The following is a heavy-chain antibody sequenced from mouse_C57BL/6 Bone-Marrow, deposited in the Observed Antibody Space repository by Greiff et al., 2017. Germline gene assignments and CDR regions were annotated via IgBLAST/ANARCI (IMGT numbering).Heavy chain of an antibody. J-gene: IGHJ3*01. CDR3: ARSAYDDLAWFAY. CDR1: GYTFTSYW. V-gene: IGHV1-55*01. Sequence: QVQLQQPGAELVKPGASVKMSCKASGYTFTSYWITWVKQRPGQGLEWIGDIYPGSGSTNYNEKFKSKATLTVDTSSSTAYMQLSSLTSEDSAVYYCARSAYDDLAWFAYWGQGTLVTVSA. D-gene: IGHD2-3*01. CDR2: IYPGSGST.